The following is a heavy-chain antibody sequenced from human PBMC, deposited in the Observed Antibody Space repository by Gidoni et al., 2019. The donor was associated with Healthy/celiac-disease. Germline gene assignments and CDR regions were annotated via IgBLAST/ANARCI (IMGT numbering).Heavy chain of an antibody. Sequence: QVQLVQSGDEVKKPGASVKVYCKASGYTLTSYYMHWVRKAPGQGLEWMGIINPSGGSTSYAQKFQGRVTMTRDTSTSTVYMELSSLRSEYTAVYYCARDLYSGSYYFDYWGQGTLVTVSS. CDR1: GYTLTSYY. J-gene: IGHJ4*02. D-gene: IGHD1-26*01. V-gene: IGHV1-46*01. CDR3: ARDLYSGSYYFDY. CDR2: INPSGGST.